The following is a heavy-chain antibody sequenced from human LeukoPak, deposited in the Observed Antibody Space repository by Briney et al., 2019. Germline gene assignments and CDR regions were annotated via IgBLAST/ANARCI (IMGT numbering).Heavy chain of an antibody. V-gene: IGHV1-2*02. Sequence: GASVKVSCKASGYTFTGYYMHWVRQAPGQGLEWMGWINPNSGGTNYAQKFQGRVTMTRDTSISTAYMELSSLRSEDTAVYYCARNYGSGSYNYYYYYMDVWGKGTTVTISS. CDR1: GYTFTGYY. CDR2: INPNSGGT. CDR3: ARNYGSGSYNYYYYYMDV. D-gene: IGHD3-10*01. J-gene: IGHJ6*03.